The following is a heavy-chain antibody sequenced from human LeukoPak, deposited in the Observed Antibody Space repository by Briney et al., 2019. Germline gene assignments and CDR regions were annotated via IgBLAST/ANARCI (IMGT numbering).Heavy chain of an antibody. CDR1: GFTFSAYA. D-gene: IGHD6-13*01. Sequence: PGGSLRLSCTASGFTFSAYAMMWVRQAPGKGLEWVSSISSSSSYIYYADSVKGRFTISRDNAKNSLYLQMNSLRAEDTAVYYCARGRGAAAGTEKYYFDYWGQGTLVTVSS. CDR3: ARGRGAAAGTEKYYFDY. CDR2: ISSSSSYI. J-gene: IGHJ4*02. V-gene: IGHV3-21*01.